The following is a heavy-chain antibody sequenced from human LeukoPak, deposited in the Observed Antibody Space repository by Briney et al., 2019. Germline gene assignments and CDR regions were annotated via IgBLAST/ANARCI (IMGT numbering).Heavy chain of an antibody. D-gene: IGHD6-13*01. Sequence: GGSLRLSCAASGFTFSSYWMHWVRQAPGKGLVWVSHINTDGSSTSYADSVKGRFTVSRDNAKNTLYLQMNSLRAEDTAASKKYGSSWYHDYGFDPWGQGTLVTVSS. CDR2: INTDGSST. CDR3: YGSSWYHDYGFDP. J-gene: IGHJ5*02. CDR1: GFTFSSYW. V-gene: IGHV3-74*01.